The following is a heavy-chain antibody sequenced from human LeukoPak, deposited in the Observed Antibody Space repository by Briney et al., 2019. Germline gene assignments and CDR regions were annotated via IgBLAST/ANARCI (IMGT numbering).Heavy chain of an antibody. J-gene: IGHJ5*02. CDR3: ARLPLSNRWFDP. V-gene: IGHV4-34*01. CDR2: INHSGST. Sequence: DPSETLSLTCAVYGRSFSGSYWSWLRQPPGKGLECIGEINHSGSTNYNPSLKSRVTISVDTSKNQFSLKLSSVTAADTAVYYCARLPLSNRWFDPWGQGTLVTVSS. CDR1: GRSFSGSY. D-gene: IGHD2/OR15-2a*01.